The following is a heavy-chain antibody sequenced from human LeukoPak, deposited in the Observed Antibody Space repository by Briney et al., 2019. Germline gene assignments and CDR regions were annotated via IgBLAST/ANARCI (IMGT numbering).Heavy chain of an antibody. J-gene: IGHJ3*02. CDR2: IYYSGST. CDR3: ARDGLQRYFDWSDDAFDI. CDR1: SVSISGSDYY. V-gene: IGHV4-39*07. Sequence: SETLSLTCTVSSVSISGSDYYWGWIRQPPGKGLEWIGSIYYSGSTYYNPSLKSRVIISVDTSKNQFSLKLSSVTAADTAVYYCARDGLQRYFDWSDDAFDIWGQGTMVTVSS. D-gene: IGHD3-9*01.